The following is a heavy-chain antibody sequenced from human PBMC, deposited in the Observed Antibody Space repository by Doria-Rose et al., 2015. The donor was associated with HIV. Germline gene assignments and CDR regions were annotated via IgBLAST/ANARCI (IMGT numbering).Heavy chain of an antibody. CDR3: ARADDDRSGFYGPGDIHAFDI. J-gene: IGHJ3*02. D-gene: IGHD3-22*01. V-gene: IGHV4-30-4*08. Sequence: QVQLQESGPGRVKPSQTLSLICTVSGGSISNGDYYWSWIRQPPGEGLEWIGYIDYTGRTYYNPSLRSRVSISIDTSKTQFSLDLASVTAADTAVYYCARADDDRSGFYGPGDIHAFDIWGQGTLVTVSS. CDR2: IDYTGRT. CDR1: GGSISNGDYY.